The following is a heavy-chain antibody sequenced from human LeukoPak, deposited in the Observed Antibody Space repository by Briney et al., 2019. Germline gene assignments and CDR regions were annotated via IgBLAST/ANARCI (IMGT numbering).Heavy chain of an antibody. CDR1: GYTFTNYD. D-gene: IGHD1-14*01. Sequence: ASVKVSCKASGYTFTNYDINWVRQATGQGLEWMGWMNPNSGNTGYAQKFQGRVTMTRDTSISTAYMELSRLRSDDTAVYYCARVPTTRGWFDPWGQGTLVTVSS. J-gene: IGHJ5*02. V-gene: IGHV1-8*02. CDR3: ARVPTTRGWFDP. CDR2: MNPNSGNT.